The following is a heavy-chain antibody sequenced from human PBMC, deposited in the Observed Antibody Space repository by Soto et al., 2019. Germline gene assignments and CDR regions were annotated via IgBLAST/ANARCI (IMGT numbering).Heavy chain of an antibody. CDR2: ISGSGGNT. Sequence: EVQLLESGGGLVQPGGTLRLSCAASGFTFSNYAMTWVRQAPGKGLEWVSVISGSGGNTYYAGSVKGRFTISRDNSENTLYLQMNSLRVEDTAIYYCAKGENSGGSCYSAPDSWGQGTLVTVSS. J-gene: IGHJ4*02. CDR1: GFTFSNYA. CDR3: AKGENSGGSCYSAPDS. D-gene: IGHD2-15*01. V-gene: IGHV3-23*01.